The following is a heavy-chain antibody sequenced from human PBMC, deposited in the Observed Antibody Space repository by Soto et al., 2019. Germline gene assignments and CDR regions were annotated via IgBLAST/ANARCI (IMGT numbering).Heavy chain of an antibody. V-gene: IGHV4-39*01. CDR2: IYDRGST. D-gene: IGHD6-19*01. CDR3: ARHGYTSGRTYFDY. J-gene: IGHJ4*02. CDR1: GGSIGSSSYY. Sequence: SDTLSLTCTVSGGSIGSSSYYWGWIRQPPGKGLEWIGSIYDRGSTYSNPSLKSRLTTSLDTSKNQFSLKLTSVTAADTAVYYCARHGYTSGRTYFDYWGRGTLVTVSS.